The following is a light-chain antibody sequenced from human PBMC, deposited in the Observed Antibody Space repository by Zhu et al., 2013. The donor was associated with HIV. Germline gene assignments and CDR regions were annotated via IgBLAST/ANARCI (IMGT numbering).Light chain of an antibody. Sequence: IVLTQSPGTLSLSPGERATLSCRASQSVKNNYLAWYQQRPGQAPRLLIYGASILHSGVPSRFSGAGSGTDFTLTIASLQPEDFATYYCQQYNSLPLTFGGGTKVEI. V-gene: IGKV3-20*01. J-gene: IGKJ4*01. CDR1: QSVKNNY. CDR3: QQYNSLPLT. CDR2: GAS.